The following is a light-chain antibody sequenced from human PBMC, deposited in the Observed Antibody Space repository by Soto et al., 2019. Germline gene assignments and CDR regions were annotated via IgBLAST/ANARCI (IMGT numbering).Light chain of an antibody. CDR1: QSVSSNY. CDR2: GAS. Sequence: SQSAGALSSTPGERATLSCRPIQSVSSNYLAWYQQKPGQAPRLLIYGASSRATGIPDRFSGSGSGTDFTLTINRLEHEDFAVYYCHKYGRSLPVTFGQGTRLEI. V-gene: IGKV3-20*01. J-gene: IGKJ5*01. CDR3: HKYGRSLPVT.